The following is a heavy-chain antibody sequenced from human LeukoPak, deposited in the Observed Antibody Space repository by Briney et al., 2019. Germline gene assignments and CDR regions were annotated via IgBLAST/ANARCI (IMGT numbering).Heavy chain of an antibody. CDR2: INPNSGGT. Sequence: GASVKVSCKASGYTFTGYYMHWVRQAPGQGLERMGWINPNSGGTNYAQKFQGRVTMTRDTSISTAYMELSRLRSDDTAVYYCARDGPPRSYYDFWSGYHNYYYYGMDVWGQGTTVTVSS. D-gene: IGHD3-3*01. CDR1: GYTFTGYY. CDR3: ARDGPPRSYYDFWSGYHNYYYYGMDV. V-gene: IGHV1-2*02. J-gene: IGHJ6*02.